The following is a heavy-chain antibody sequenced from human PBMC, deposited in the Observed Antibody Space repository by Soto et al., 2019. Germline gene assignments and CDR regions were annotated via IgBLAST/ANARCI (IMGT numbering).Heavy chain of an antibody. Sequence: QLQLQESGPGLVKPSETLSLTCTVSVGSISSSNYYWGWIRQPPGKGLEWIGNIHYSGSTYYNPSLKGRVTLSEATSKNQISLRLNAVTAADTAVYDCARLYSGRHGPYWGQGTLVTVSS. CDR1: VGSISSSNYY. CDR3: ARLYSGRHGPY. D-gene: IGHD1-26*01. CDR2: IHYSGST. J-gene: IGHJ4*02. V-gene: IGHV4-39*01.